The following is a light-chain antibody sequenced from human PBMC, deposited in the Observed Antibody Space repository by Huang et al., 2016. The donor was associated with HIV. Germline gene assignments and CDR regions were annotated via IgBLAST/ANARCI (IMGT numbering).Light chain of an antibody. V-gene: IGKV3-15*01. CDR1: QSVSSN. J-gene: IGKJ1*01. CDR3: QQYNNWPRT. CDR2: GAS. Sequence: EIVMTQSPATLSVSPEERATLSCRASQSVSSNLAWYQQKPGQAPGLLIYGASTRATGTPARCGGSGSGTEFTLTISSRQSEDFAVYYCQQYNNWPRTFGQGTKVEIK.